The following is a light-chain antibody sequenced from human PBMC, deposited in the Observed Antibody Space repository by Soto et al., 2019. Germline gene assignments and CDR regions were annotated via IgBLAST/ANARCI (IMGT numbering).Light chain of an antibody. CDR1: SSDVGSYNL. Sequence: QSALTQPASVSRSPGQSITISCTGTSSDVGSYNLVSWYQQLPGKVPKLIIFEDTKRPSGVSNRFSGSKSGNTASLTISGLQAEDEADYHCCSYAGTGTSLVFGGGTKVTVL. CDR3: CSYAGTGTSLV. CDR2: EDT. J-gene: IGLJ2*01. V-gene: IGLV2-23*01.